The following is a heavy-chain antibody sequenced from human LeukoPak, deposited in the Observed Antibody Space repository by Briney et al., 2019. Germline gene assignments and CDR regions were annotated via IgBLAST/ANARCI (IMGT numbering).Heavy chain of an antibody. D-gene: IGHD6-19*01. CDR2: IIPIFGTA. V-gene: IGHV1-69*13. Sequence: ASVKVSCKASGGTFSSYAISWVRQAPGQGLEWMGGIIPIFGTANYAQKFQGRVTITADESTSTAYMELSSLRSGDTAMYYCARAPYSSGGSTNYYYYYYMDVWGKGTTVTVSS. J-gene: IGHJ6*03. CDR3: ARAPYSSGGSTNYYYYYYMDV. CDR1: GGTFSSYA.